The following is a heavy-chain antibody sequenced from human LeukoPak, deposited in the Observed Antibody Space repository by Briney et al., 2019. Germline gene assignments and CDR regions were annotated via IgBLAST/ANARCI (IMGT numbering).Heavy chain of an antibody. CDR2: ISSDESRT. CDR1: GFTFSSYW. Sequence: GSLRLSCAASGFTFSSYWMHWVRQAPGKGLVWVSRISSDESRTNYEDSVKGRFTISRDNAKNTVFLQMNSLRAEDTAVYYCARVREVAGTDVLYYFDYWGQGTLVTVSS. V-gene: IGHV3-74*01. CDR3: ARVREVAGTDVLYYFDY. J-gene: IGHJ4*02. D-gene: IGHD6-19*01.